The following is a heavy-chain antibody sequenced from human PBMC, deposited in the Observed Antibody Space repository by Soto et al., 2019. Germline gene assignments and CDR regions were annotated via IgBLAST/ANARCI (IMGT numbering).Heavy chain of an antibody. CDR1: GGSISSGGHY. CDR2: IYRSGSA. J-gene: IGHJ5*02. V-gene: IGHV4-31*01. CDR3: ATDAMGYSSGTGWFEP. D-gene: IGHD5-18*01. Sequence: QVQLQESGPGLVKPSQTLSLTCTVSGGSISSGGHYWNWIRQYPGKGLEWIGYIYRSGSAYYNPSRKSLITSSVDTSKNRSSLTLIAVTAADTAVYYCATDAMGYSSGTGWFEPWGQGTLVTVSS.